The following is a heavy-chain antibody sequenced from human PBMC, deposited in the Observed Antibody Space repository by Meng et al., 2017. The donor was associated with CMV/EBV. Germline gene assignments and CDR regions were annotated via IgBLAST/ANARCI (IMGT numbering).Heavy chain of an antibody. D-gene: IGHD3-16*01. J-gene: IGHJ4*02. CDR2: ISSSGDVE. Sequence: GGSLRLSCAASGFTFSSYEMNWVRQAPGKGLEWISYISSSGDVEFYADSVKGRFTISRDNAKNSLYLQMDSLRPEDTAFYYCAKSWGGTSIRYFFDYWGQGTLVTVSS. CDR3: AKSWGGTSIRYFFDY. V-gene: IGHV3-48*03. CDR1: GFTFSSYE.